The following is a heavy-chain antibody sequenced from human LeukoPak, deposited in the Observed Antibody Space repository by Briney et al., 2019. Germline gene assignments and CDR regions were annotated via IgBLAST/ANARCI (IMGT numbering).Heavy chain of an antibody. V-gene: IGHV3-33*01. D-gene: IGHD4-17*01. J-gene: IGHJ3*02. CDR1: GFTFSSYG. CDR2: IWHDGSNK. Sequence: PGGSLRLSCAASGFTFSSYGMHWVRQAPGKGLEWVAVIWHDGSNKYYADSVKGRFTISRDNSKNTLYLQMNSLRAEDTAVYFCARDPNGDYIGTFDMWGRGTMVSVSS. CDR3: ARDPNGDYIGTFDM.